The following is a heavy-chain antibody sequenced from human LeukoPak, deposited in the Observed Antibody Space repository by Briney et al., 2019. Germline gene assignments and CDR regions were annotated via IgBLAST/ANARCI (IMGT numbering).Heavy chain of an antibody. Sequence: PSQTLSLTCTVSGGSISSGGYYWSWIRQHPGKGLEWIGYIYYSGSTYYNPSLKSRVTISVDRSKNQFSLKLSSVTAADTAVYYCARVGGIAARFPDYWGQGTLVTVSS. J-gene: IGHJ4*02. CDR3: ARVGGIAARFPDY. D-gene: IGHD6-6*01. V-gene: IGHV4-31*03. CDR2: IYYSGST. CDR1: GGSISSGGYY.